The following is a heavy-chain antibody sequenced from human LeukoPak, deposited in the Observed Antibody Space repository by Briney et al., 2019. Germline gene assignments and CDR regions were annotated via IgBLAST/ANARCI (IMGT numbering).Heavy chain of an antibody. J-gene: IGHJ4*02. D-gene: IGHD3-22*01. Sequence: GGSLRLSCAASGFTFSRSGMHWVRQAPGKGLEWVAVISYDGSNKYYADSVKGRFTISRDNSKNTLSLQMNSLRADDTAISRSGYRHPYHFESWGQGTLVIVSS. CDR2: ISYDGSNK. CDR3: GYRHPYHFES. V-gene: IGHV3-30*03. CDR1: GFTFSRSG.